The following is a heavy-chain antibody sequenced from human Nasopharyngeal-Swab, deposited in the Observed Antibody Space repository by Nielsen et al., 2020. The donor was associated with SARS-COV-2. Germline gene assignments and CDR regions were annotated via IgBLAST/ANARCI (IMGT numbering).Heavy chain of an antibody. CDR3: ARAGTKGSVDY. CDR1: GFTFSSDW. V-gene: IGHV3-7*04. J-gene: IGHJ4*02. D-gene: IGHD2-15*01. CDR2: INEDGSEK. Sequence: GRSLRLSCAASGFTFSSDWMSWVRQAPGKGLEWVANINEDGSEKYCVDSVEGRFTVSRDNAKNSLYLQMNSLTAEDTAVYYCARAGTKGSVDYWGQGTLVTVSS.